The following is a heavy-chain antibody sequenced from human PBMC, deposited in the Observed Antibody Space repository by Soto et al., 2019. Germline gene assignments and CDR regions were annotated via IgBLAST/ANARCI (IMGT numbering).Heavy chain of an antibody. D-gene: IGHD3-10*01. CDR1: GYTFIGYY. CDR3: ATTYYYGSGSFSNFYGMDV. V-gene: IGHV1-2*02. J-gene: IGHJ6*02. Sequence: QVQLVQSGAEVKKPGASVKVSCKASGYTFIGYYLHWVRQAPGQGPEWMGWINPKTGGTNYAQKFQGRVTMTRDTSVSKAYMELRGLNSDDTAVYYCATTYYYGSGSFSNFYGMDVWGQGTTVTVSS. CDR2: INPKTGGT.